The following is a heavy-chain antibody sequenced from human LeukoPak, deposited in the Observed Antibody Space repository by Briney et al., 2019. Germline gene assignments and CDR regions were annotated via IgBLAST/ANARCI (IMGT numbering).Heavy chain of an antibody. CDR2: IYHSGST. J-gene: IGHJ4*02. CDR3: ARELRRDKY. Sequence: SETLSLTCTVSGGSISSGGYYWSWIRQPPGKGLEWIGYIYHSGSTYYNPFLKSRVTISVDRSKNQFSLKLSSVTAADTAVYYCARELRRDKYWGQGTLVTVSS. CDR1: GGSISSGGYY. D-gene: IGHD2-21*02. V-gene: IGHV4-30-2*01.